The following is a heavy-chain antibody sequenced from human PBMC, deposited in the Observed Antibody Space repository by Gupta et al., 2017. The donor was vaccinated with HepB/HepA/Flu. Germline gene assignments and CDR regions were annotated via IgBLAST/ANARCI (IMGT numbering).Heavy chain of an antibody. CDR1: GDSISTTVYY. CDR2: LYSSGRT. J-gene: IGHJ2*01. V-gene: IGHV4-39*01. CDR3: ARMYYGHNSEPTYWYFDL. D-gene: IGHD4-23*01. Sequence: QLQLQESGPGLVKPSETLSLTCTVSGDSISTTVYYWGWIRQPPGKGLEWIGSLYSSGRTYYNPSLKRRVTMSVDTSKNQFSLRLNSVTAADTAVYYCARMYYGHNSEPTYWYFDLWGRGTLVTVSS.